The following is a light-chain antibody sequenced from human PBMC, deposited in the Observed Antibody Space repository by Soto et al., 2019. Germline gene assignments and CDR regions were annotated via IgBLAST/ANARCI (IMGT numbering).Light chain of an antibody. CDR2: DAS. V-gene: IGKV1-5*01. Sequence: DIQMTQSPSTLSASVGARVPITCRASQSISSWLAWYQQKPGKAPKLLIYDASSLESGVPSRFSGSGSGTEFTLTISSLQPDDFATYYCQQYNSYQGTFGQGTKVDIK. CDR1: QSISSW. J-gene: IGKJ1*01. CDR3: QQYNSYQGT.